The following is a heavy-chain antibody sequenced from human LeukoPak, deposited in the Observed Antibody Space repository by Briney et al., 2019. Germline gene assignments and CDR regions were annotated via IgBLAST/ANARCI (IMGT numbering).Heavy chain of an antibody. Sequence: GGSLRLSCAAFGFTFDDYGMSWVRQAPGKGLEWVSGINWIGGSTGYADSVKGRFTISRDNAKNSLYLQMSSLRAEDTALYYCARYYDYGSGSYTFDYWGQGTLVTVSS. J-gene: IGHJ4*02. V-gene: IGHV3-20*04. CDR3: ARYYDYGSGSYTFDY. D-gene: IGHD3-10*01. CDR2: INWIGGST. CDR1: GFTFDDYG.